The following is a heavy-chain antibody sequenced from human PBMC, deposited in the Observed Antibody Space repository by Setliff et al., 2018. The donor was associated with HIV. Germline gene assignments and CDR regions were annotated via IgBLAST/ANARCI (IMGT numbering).Heavy chain of an antibody. CDR2: INHSGST. D-gene: IGHD2-21*01. CDR1: GGSFSGYY. V-gene: IGHV4-34*01. CDR3: ARSYCGGGLCFRGLDL. Sequence: SETLSLTCAVYGGSFSGYYWSWIRQPPGKGLEWIGEINHSGSTNYNPPLKSRVTISVDTSKNQFSLKLTSVTAADTAVYYCARSYCGGGLCFRGLDLWGQGTTVTVSS. J-gene: IGHJ6*02.